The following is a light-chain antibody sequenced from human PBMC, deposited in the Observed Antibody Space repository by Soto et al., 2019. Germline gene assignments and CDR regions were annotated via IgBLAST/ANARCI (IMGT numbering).Light chain of an antibody. CDR1: SSDVGGYKF. J-gene: IGLJ1*01. Sequence: QSALTQPASVSGSPGQSITISCTGTSSDVGGYKFVSWYQQHPGKAPKLMIYDVSNRPSGVSYRFSGSKSGNTASLTISGLQAEDEADYYCSSYTSSSTSVFGTGTKVTVL. V-gene: IGLV2-14*01. CDR2: DVS. CDR3: SSYTSSSTSV.